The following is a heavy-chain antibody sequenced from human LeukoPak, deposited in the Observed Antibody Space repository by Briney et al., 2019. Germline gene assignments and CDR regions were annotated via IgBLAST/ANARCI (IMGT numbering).Heavy chain of an antibody. CDR3: LRGDRRDY. CDR2: IDSSGGYM. J-gene: IGHJ4*02. CDR1: GFTFSSYE. Sequence: PGGSLTLSCAASGFTFSSYEMNGVRQAPGKGLEWVSSIDSSGGYMFYADSVKGRFIISRNNAKDSLYLQMNSLRVEDTAVYYCLRGDRRDYWGQGTLVTVSS. V-gene: IGHV3-21*06.